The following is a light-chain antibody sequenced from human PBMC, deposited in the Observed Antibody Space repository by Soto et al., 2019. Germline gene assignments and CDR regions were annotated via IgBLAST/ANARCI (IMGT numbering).Light chain of an antibody. J-gene: IGLJ2*01. CDR2: GNS. CDR3: QSYDSSLRVV. CDR1: SSNIGAGYD. V-gene: IGLV1-40*01. Sequence: QAVVTQPPSVSGAPGQRVTISCTGSSSNIGAGYDVHWYQQLPGTAPKLLIYGNSNRPSGVPDRFSGSKSGTSASLAITGFQAEDEADYYCQSYDSSLRVVFGGGTKVTVL.